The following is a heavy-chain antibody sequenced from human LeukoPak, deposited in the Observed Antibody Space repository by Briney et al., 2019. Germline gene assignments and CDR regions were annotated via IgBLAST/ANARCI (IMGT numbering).Heavy chain of an antibody. V-gene: IGHV3-74*01. J-gene: IGHJ4*02. Sequence: GGSLRLSCAASGFTFSSYWMHWVRQAPGRGPVWVSRINSDGSSTSYADSVKGRFTISRDNAKNTLYLQMNSLRAEDTAVYYCARDRVSGSYDPAKYFDYWGQGTLVTVSS. CDR3: ARDRVSGSYDPAKYFDY. CDR2: INSDGSST. CDR1: GFTFSSYW. D-gene: IGHD1-26*01.